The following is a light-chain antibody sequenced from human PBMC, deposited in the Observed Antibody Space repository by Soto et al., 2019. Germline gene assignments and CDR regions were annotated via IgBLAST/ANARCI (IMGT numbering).Light chain of an antibody. CDR2: GIS. J-gene: IGKJ1*01. Sequence: EVVMTQSPATLSVSPGETATLSFRASQSLTTYLAWYQQKPDQAPRLLIYGISTRATDVPARFSGSGSGTEFTLTISGLQSEDFAVYYCQQYNNWRTFGQGTKVDIK. CDR1: QSLTTY. V-gene: IGKV3-15*01. CDR3: QQYNNWRT.